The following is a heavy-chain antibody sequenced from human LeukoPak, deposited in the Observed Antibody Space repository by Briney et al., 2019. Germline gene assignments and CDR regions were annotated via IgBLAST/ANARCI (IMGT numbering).Heavy chain of an antibody. CDR1: GFTLSSYG. Sequence: GGSLRLSCAASGFTLSSYGMHLVRQAPNKGLAWVAVIWNDGSNKYYADSVKGRFTISRDNSKNTLYLQMNSLRAEDTAVYYCAKEDWVGAPGEAFDIWGQGTMVTVSS. D-gene: IGHD1-26*01. CDR2: IWNDGSNK. CDR3: AKEDWVGAPGEAFDI. V-gene: IGHV3-33*06. J-gene: IGHJ3*02.